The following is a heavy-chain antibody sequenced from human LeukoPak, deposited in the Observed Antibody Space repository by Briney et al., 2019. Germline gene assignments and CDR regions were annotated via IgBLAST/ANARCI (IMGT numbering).Heavy chain of an antibody. Sequence: GGSLRLSXVASGFTFSSYAMSWVCQAPGKGLEWVSGISGSGGSTYYADSVKGRFTISRDNSKNTLYLQMNSLRAEDTATYYCPVEDCSSISCYFFWGQGTLLTVSS. D-gene: IGHD2-2*01. CDR2: ISGSGGST. V-gene: IGHV3-23*01. CDR1: GFTFSSYA. CDR3: PVEDCSSISCYFF. J-gene: IGHJ4*02.